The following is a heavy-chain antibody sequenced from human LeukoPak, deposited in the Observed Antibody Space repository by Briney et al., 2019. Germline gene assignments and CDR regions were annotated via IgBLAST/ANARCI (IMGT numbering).Heavy chain of an antibody. V-gene: IGHV1-69*13. CDR1: GGTFISYA. CDR3: ARGRTARSAFDI. J-gene: IGHJ3*02. CDR2: IIPIFGTA. D-gene: IGHD1/OR15-1a*01. Sequence: SVKVSCKASGGTFISYAISWVRQAPGQGLEWMGGIIPIFGTANYAQKFQGRVTITADESTSTAYMELSSLRSEDTAVYYCARGRTARSAFDIWGQGTMVTVSS.